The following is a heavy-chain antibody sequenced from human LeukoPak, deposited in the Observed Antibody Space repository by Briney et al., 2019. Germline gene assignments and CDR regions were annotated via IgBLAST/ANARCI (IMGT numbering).Heavy chain of an antibody. Sequence: GGSLRLSCEASGFTFSRYWMSWVRQGPGKGLGWVANIKQDGGEKYYVDSVKGRFTISRDNAKNSLYLQMNSLRDEEAAVYYCARTGHSSGWSAYFDYWGQGTLVTVSS. CDR3: ARTGHSSGWSAYFDY. CDR1: GFTFSRYW. V-gene: IGHV3-7*01. D-gene: IGHD6-19*01. CDR2: IKQDGGEK. J-gene: IGHJ4*02.